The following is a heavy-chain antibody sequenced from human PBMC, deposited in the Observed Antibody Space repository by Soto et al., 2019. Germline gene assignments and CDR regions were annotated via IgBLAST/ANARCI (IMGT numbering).Heavy chain of an antibody. CDR3: AADREKDWNYYGMDV. CDR1: GFTFTSSA. V-gene: IGHV1-58*01. D-gene: IGHD1-1*01. Sequence: VASVKVSCKVSGFTFTSSAVQWVRQARGQRLEWIGWIVVGSGNTNYAQKFQERVTITRDMSTSTAYMELSSLRSEDTAVYYCAADREKDWNYYGMDVWGQGTTVTVSS. J-gene: IGHJ6*02. CDR2: IVVGSGNT.